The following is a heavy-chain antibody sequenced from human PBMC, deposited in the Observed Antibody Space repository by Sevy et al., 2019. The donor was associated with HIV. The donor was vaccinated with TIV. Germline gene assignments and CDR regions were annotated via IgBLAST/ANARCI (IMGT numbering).Heavy chain of an antibody. Sequence: ASVKVSCKASGYTFTSYDINWVRQATGQGLEWMGWMNPNSGNTGYAQKFQGRVTMTRNTSISTAYMELSSLRSEDTAVYYCARGSRIMITFGGVIVNGDAYWGQGTLVTASS. D-gene: IGHD3-16*02. J-gene: IGHJ4*02. V-gene: IGHV1-8*01. CDR2: MNPNSGNT. CDR3: ARGSRIMITFGGVIVNGDAY. CDR1: GYTFTSYD.